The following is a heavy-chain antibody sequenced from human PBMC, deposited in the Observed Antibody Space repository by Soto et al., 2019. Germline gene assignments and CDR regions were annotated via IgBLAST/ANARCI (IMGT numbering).Heavy chain of an antibody. J-gene: IGHJ4*02. CDR1: GNTYTIYD. CDR3: ARGRASGSYYLLDY. CDR2: INPNSGNI. Sequence: ASVKVSCKASGNTYTIYDSNWLRQTTEHGLEWMGWINPNSGNIGYAQKFQGRVTMTRDTAIRTAYMEVSRLRSDDTAVYYCARGRASGSYYLLDYWGQGTLVTVSS. D-gene: IGHD3-10*01. V-gene: IGHV1-8*01.